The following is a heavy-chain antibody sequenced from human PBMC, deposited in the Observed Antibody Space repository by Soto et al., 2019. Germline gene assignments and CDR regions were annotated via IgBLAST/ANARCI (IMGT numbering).Heavy chain of an antibody. D-gene: IGHD5-12*01. J-gene: IGHJ3*02. V-gene: IGHV1-3*01. Sequence: ASVKVSCKASGYTFTSYAMHWVRQAPGQRLEWMGWINAGNGNTKYSQKFQGRVTITRDTSASTAYMELSSLRSEDTAVYYCAREGGGSSGSGDAFDIWGQGTMVTVSS. CDR2: INAGNGNT. CDR3: AREGGGSSGSGDAFDI. CDR1: GYTFTSYA.